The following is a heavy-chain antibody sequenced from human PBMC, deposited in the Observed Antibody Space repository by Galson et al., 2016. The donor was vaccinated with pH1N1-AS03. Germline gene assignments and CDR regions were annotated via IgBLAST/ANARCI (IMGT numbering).Heavy chain of an antibody. V-gene: IGHV3-30*04. D-gene: IGHD5-12*01. CDR3: ARVGAGYDYGNGMDV. Sequence: SLRLSCAASGFDISGYAMHWVRQAPGKGLEWVAFMSHDEKNAHHADAVKGRFTISRDNSKGTLYLQMNSLRSEDTAIYSCARVGAGYDYGNGMDVWGQGTTVTVSS. J-gene: IGHJ6*02. CDR1: GFDISGYA. CDR2: MSHDEKNA.